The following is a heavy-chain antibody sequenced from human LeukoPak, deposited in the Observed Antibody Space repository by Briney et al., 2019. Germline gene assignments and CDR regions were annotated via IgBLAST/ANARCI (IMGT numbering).Heavy chain of an antibody. Sequence: ASVKVSCKASGYTFTGYYMHWVRQAPGQGLEWMGWINPNSGGTNYAQKFQGRVTMTRDTSISTAYMELSRLRSDDTAVYYCAREAVATIYYYYYMDVWGKGTTVTVSS. CDR2: INPNSGGT. CDR3: AREAVATIYYYYYMDV. CDR1: GYTFTGYY. V-gene: IGHV1-2*02. D-gene: IGHD5-12*01. J-gene: IGHJ6*03.